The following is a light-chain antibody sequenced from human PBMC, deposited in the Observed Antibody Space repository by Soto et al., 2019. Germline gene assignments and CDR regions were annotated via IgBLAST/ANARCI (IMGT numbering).Light chain of an antibody. CDR2: DAS. Sequence: IQMTQSPSSLSASVGDRVTITCQASQDIAKNLNWYQQKPGKAPKLLIYDASSLQTGVPSRFTGSGSTTHFTFTISSLQSEDIATYYCQQYDNLLPITFGQGTRLEIK. CDR1: QDIAKN. V-gene: IGKV1-33*01. CDR3: QQYDNLLPIT. J-gene: IGKJ5*01.